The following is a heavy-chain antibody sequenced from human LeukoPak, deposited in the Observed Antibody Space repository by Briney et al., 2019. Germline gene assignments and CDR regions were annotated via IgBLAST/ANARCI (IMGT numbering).Heavy chain of an antibody. Sequence: GGSLRLSCAASGFTFSNYWMTWVRQAPGKGLEWLTFIRHDGTDQHYADSVRGRFTISRDNSKNTVYLQMNSLRPEDTALYYCAKDGNWASVSWGQGTLVTVSS. D-gene: IGHD7-27*01. CDR2: IRHDGTDQ. CDR3: AKDGNWASVS. V-gene: IGHV3-30*02. CDR1: GFTFSNYW. J-gene: IGHJ5*02.